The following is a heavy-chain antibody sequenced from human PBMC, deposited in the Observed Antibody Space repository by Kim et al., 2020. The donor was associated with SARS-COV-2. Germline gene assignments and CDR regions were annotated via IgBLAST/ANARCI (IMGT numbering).Heavy chain of an antibody. J-gene: IGHJ4*02. D-gene: IGHD6-13*01. V-gene: IGHV3-15*01. CDR3: TTTYSSPVYFDY. Sequence: DYAAPVKGRFTISRDDSKNTLYLQMNSLKTEDTAVYYCTTTYSSPVYFDYWGQGTLVTVSS.